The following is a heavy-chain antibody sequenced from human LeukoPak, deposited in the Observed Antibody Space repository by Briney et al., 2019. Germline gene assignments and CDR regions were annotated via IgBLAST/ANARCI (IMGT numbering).Heavy chain of an antibody. CDR3: SYMVRGVTNHPIY. CDR2: IYSGGST. J-gene: IGHJ4*02. Sequence: PGGSLRLSCAASGFTVSSSYMSWVRQAPGKGLEWVSVIYSGGSTYYADSVKGRFTIARDNSKNTLYLQMNSLRAKDTAVYYCSYMVRGVTNHPIYWGRGTLVTVSS. D-gene: IGHD3-10*01. CDR1: GFTVSSSY. V-gene: IGHV3-53*01.